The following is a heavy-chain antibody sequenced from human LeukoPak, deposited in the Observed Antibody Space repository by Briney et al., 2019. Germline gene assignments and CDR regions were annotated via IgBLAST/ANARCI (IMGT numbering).Heavy chain of an antibody. CDR3: ARSVAGYFDY. CDR2: ISRSGST. V-gene: IGHV4-34*01. Sequence: SETLSLTCAVYGGSFSSYYWGWIRQPPGKGLEWIGEISRSGSTNYKPSLKSRVTISVDTSKNHFSLKLSSVTAADTAVYYCARSVAGYFDYWGQGTLVTVSS. D-gene: IGHD6-19*01. J-gene: IGHJ4*02. CDR1: GGSFSSYY.